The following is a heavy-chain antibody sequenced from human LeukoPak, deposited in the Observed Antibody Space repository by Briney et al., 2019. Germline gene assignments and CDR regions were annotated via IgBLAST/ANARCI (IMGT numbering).Heavy chain of an antibody. D-gene: IGHD7-27*01. Sequence: QPGGSLRLSCAASGFTFSSYAMSWVRQAPGKGLEWVAVISYDGSNKYYADSVKGRFTISRDNSKNTLYLQMNSLRAEDTAVYYCARETGDNYYYYMDVWGKGTTVTISS. J-gene: IGHJ6*03. V-gene: IGHV3-30*04. CDR3: ARETGDNYYYYMDV. CDR2: ISYDGSNK. CDR1: GFTFSSYA.